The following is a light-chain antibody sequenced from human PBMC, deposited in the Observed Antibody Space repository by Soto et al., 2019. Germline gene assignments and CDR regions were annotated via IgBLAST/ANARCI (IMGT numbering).Light chain of an antibody. Sequence: DIQMTQSPSTLSASVEDGVTITCRGSQNISVWLAWYQQRPGKAPKFLMYDASSLETGVPSRFSGSGSGTAFTLTIRSLQPDDSATYYCQQYDSSSPTFGQGTKLEIK. V-gene: IGKV1-5*01. CDR3: QQYDSSSPT. J-gene: IGKJ2*01. CDR2: DAS. CDR1: QNISVW.